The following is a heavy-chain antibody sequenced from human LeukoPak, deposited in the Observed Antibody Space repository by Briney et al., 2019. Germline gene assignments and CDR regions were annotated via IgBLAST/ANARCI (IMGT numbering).Heavy chain of an antibody. CDR1: GYSFTNYW. J-gene: IGHJ4*02. D-gene: IGHD2-15*01. CDR2: FYPGDSDT. V-gene: IGHV5-51*01. CDR3: VRSRGYCTDGSCYDFDY. Sequence: GESLKISCEGSGYSFTNYWIGWVRQMPGIGLGWMGSFYPGDSDTRYSPSFRGLVTISADKSISTAYLQWNTLQASDTAMYYCVRSRGYCTDGSCYDFDYWGQGTLVTVSS.